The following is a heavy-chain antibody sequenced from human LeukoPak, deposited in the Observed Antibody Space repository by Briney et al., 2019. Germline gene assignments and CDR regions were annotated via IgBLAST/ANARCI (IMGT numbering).Heavy chain of an antibody. D-gene: IGHD6-19*01. CDR2: IRYDGSNK. Sequence: GGSLRLSCAASGFTFSSYGMHWVRQAPGKGLEWVAFIRYDGSNKYYADSVKGRFTISGDNSKNTLYLQMNSLRAEDTAVYYCAKDVYSSGWSIFDYWGQGTLVTVSS. CDR3: AKDVYSSGWSIFDY. V-gene: IGHV3-30*02. CDR1: GFTFSSYG. J-gene: IGHJ4*02.